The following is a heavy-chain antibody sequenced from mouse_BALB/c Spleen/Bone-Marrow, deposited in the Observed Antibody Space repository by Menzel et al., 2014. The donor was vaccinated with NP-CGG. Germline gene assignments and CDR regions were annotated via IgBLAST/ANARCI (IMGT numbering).Heavy chain of an antibody. CDR2: ISSGGSYT. CDR3: AREEGNFLAY. CDR1: GFTFSSYA. V-gene: IGHV5-9-4*01. Sequence: EVKLMESGGGLVKPGGSLKLSCAASGFTFSSYAMSWVRQSPEKRLEWVAEISSGGSYTYYPDTVTGLFTISRDNAKNTLYLEMSSLRSEDTAMYYCAREEGNFLAYWGQGTLVTVSA. D-gene: IGHD2-1*01. J-gene: IGHJ3*01.